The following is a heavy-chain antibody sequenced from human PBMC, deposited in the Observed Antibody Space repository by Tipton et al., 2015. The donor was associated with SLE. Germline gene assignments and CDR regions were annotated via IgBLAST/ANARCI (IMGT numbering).Heavy chain of an antibody. CDR1: GGSISSGDYY. Sequence: TLSLTCTVSGGSISSGDYYWSWIRQPPGKGLEWIGYIYYSGSTYYNPSLKSRVTISVDTSKNQFSLKLSSVTAADTAVYYCARQGSQGAFDIWGQGTLVTVSS. CDR3: ARQGSQGAFDI. J-gene: IGHJ3*02. D-gene: IGHD1-26*01. CDR2: IYYSGST. V-gene: IGHV4-30-4*08.